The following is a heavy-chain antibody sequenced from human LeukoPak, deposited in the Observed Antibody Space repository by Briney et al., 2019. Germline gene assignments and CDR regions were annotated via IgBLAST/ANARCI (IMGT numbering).Heavy chain of an antibody. D-gene: IGHD2-8*01. CDR2: ISGSGGST. J-gene: IGHJ4*02. V-gene: IGHV3-23*01. CDR1: GFTFSSYA. CDR3: ATDPGAKYAEFDN. Sequence: PGGSLRLSCAASGFTFSSYAMSWVRQAPGKGLEWVSAISGSGGSTYYADSVKGRFTISRDNSKNTVYLQMNSLRAEDTAVYYCATDPGAKYAEFDNWGQGTLVSVSS.